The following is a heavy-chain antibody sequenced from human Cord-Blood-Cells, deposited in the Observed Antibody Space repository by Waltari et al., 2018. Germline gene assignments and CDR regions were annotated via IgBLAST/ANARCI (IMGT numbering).Heavy chain of an antibody. D-gene: IGHD2-15*01. CDR2: INHSGST. J-gene: IGHJ3*02. CDR1: GGSFSGYY. Sequence: QVQLQQWGAGLLKPSETLSLTCAVYGGSFSGYYWSWIRQPPGKGLEWIGEINHSGSTNYNPSLKSRVTISVDTSKNQFSLKLSSVTAADTAVYYCARGVVATAFDIWGQGTMVTVSS. V-gene: IGHV4-34*01. CDR3: ARGVVATAFDI.